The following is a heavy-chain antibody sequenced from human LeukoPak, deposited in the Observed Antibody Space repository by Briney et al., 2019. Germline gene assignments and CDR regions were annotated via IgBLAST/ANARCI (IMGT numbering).Heavy chain of an antibody. CDR1: RGSISPDH. Sequence: SETLSLTCTVSRGSISPDHCAWVRQPPGKGLERVGYIFYTGRARYNPSLESRVTLTVDMSKTQVSLKLSSVTAADTAIYYCARLVDGIYTRLDSWGQGTLVTVSS. J-gene: IGHJ4*02. CDR2: IFYTGRA. CDR3: ARLVDGIYTRLDS. V-gene: IGHV4-59*08. D-gene: IGHD1-26*01.